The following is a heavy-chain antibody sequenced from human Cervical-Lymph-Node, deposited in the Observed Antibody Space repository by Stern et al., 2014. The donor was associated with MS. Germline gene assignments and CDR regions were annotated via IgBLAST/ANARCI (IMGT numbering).Heavy chain of an antibody. J-gene: IGHJ5*02. CDR3: ARGAYCGGDCYWGWFEN. CDR1: GGSFSDNA. Sequence: QMQLVQSGAEVKKPGSSVKVSCKASGGSFSDNAFSWVRQAPGQGLEWLGGIIPLFGEADYSQDFKGRCTISTDESTVTVYLELSSLRSEDTAVYYCARGAYCGGDCYWGWFENWGQGTLVTVPS. V-gene: IGHV1-69*01. CDR2: IIPLFGEA. D-gene: IGHD2-21*02.